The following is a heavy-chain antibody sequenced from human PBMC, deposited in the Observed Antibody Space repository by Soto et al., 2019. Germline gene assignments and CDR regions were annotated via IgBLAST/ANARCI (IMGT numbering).Heavy chain of an antibody. CDR3: AREIMITFGGVIAPAYGMDV. J-gene: IGHJ6*02. CDR2: ISSSSSTI. D-gene: IGHD3-16*02. Sequence: EVQLVESGGGLVQPGGSLRLSCAASGFTFSSYSMNWVRQAPGKGLEWVSYISSSSSTIYYADSVKGRFTISRDNAKNSLYLQRNSLRDEVTAVYYCAREIMITFGGVIAPAYGMDVWGQGTTVTVSS. CDR1: GFTFSSYS. V-gene: IGHV3-48*02.